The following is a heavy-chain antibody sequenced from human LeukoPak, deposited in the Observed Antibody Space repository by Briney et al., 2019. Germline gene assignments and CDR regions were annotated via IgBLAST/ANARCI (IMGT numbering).Heavy chain of an antibody. CDR1: GFTFSSYA. CDR3: AKGHEQQLALSDY. CDR2: ISGSGGST. D-gene: IGHD6-13*01. Sequence: GGSLRLSCAASGFTFSSYAMSWVHQAPGKGLEWVSAISGSGGSTYYADSVKGRFTISRDNSKNTLYLQMNSLRAEDTAVYYYAKGHEQQLALSDYWGQGTLVTVSS. V-gene: IGHV3-23*01. J-gene: IGHJ4*02.